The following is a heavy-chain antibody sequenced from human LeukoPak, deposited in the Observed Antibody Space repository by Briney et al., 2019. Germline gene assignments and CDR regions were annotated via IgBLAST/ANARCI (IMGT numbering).Heavy chain of an antibody. CDR3: VLAPNSNWFDF. Sequence: SSETLSLTRSVSGDSINGFFWKWIWQSPEKGLEWIAVTHYSGTTNYNPSLESRVTISIDTSRQQFFLKLSSVTAADTAVYYCVLAPNSNWFDFWGQGTRVTVSS. J-gene: IGHJ5*01. V-gene: IGHV4-59*12. CDR2: THYSGTT. D-gene: IGHD2-8*01. CDR1: GDSINGFF.